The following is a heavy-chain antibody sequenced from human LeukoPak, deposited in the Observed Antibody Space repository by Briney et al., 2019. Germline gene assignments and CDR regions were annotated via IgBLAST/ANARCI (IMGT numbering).Heavy chain of an antibody. J-gene: IGHJ4*02. CDR1: GLTFSSYD. CDR3: AKDQYTYGLGFYTFDS. D-gene: IGHD5-18*01. V-gene: IGHV3-33*03. CDR2: IRYDVSSK. Sequence: GGSLRLSGAASGLTFSSYDMHWVRQAPGKCQKWVAVIRYDVSSKYYSGSVKGRFTISRDNSKNTLYLQMNSLRADDTALYYCAKDQYTYGLGFYTFDSWGQGTLVTVSS.